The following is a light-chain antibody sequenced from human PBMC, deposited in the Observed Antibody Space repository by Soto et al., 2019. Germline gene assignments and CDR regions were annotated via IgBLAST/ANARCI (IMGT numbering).Light chain of an antibody. Sequence: AIRMTQSPSSFSASTGDRVTITCRASQGISSYLAWYQQKPGKAPKLLIYAASTLQSGVPSRFSGSGSGTDFTLTISSLQSEDFATYYCQQYYSYPLTFGGVTKVEIK. CDR2: AAS. CDR3: QQYYSYPLT. J-gene: IGKJ4*01. CDR1: QGISSY. V-gene: IGKV1-8*01.